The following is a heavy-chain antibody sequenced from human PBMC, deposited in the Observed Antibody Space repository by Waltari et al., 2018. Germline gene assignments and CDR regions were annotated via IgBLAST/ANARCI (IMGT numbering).Heavy chain of an antibody. V-gene: IGHV4-38-2*01. Sequence: QVQLQESGPGLVKPSETLSLPCAVSGYSISSGYYWGWIRQPPGKGLEWIGSIYHSGSTYNNPSRKSGGTISVDTSKNQSSRKLSSVTAADTAVYYCARRAVDRSGGSCYSYYFDYWGQGTLVTVSS. CDR1: GYSISSGYY. CDR2: IYHSGST. J-gene: IGHJ4*02. CDR3: ARRAVDRSGGSCYSYYFDY. D-gene: IGHD2-15*01.